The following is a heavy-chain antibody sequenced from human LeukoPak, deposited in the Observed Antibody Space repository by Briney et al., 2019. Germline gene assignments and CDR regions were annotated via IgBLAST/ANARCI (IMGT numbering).Heavy chain of an antibody. CDR2: INPNSGGT. D-gene: IGHD4-17*01. V-gene: IGHV1-2*02. CDR1: GYTFTGYY. CDR3: ARDRDNDYGDYGLDY. Sequence: ASVKASCKASGYTFTGYYMHWVRQAPGQGLEWMGWINPNSGGTNYAQKFQGRVTMTRDTSISTAYMELSRLRSDDTAVYYCARDRDNDYGDYGLDYWGQGTLVTVSS. J-gene: IGHJ4*02.